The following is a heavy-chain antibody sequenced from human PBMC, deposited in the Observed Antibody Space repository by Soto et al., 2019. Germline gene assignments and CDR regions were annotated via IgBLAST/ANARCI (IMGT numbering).Heavy chain of an antibody. CDR1: GGSISGYY. CDR2: INHSGST. D-gene: IGHD5-12*01. V-gene: IGHV4-34*01. CDR3: ARVGELIVATIWDNYYGMDV. J-gene: IGHJ6*02. Sequence: PSETLSLTCAVYGGSISGYYWSWIRQPPGKGLEWIGEINHSGSTNYNPSLKSRVTISVDTSKNQFSLKLSSVTAADTAVYYCARVGELIVATIWDNYYGMDVWGQGTTVTVSS.